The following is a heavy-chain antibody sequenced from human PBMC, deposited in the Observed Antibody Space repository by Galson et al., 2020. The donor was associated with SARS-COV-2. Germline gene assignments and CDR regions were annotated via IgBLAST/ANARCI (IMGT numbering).Heavy chain of an antibody. CDR2: ISSSSSYT. D-gene: IGHD6-13*01. CDR3: ASERSRAAAGTFDY. CDR1: GFTFSDYY. V-gene: IGHV3-11*06. Sequence: GGSLRLSCAASGFTFSDYYMRWIRQAPGKGLEWVSYISSSSSYTNYADSVKGRFTISRDNAKNSLYLQMNSLRAEDTAVYYCASERSRAAAGTFDYWGQGTLVTVSS. J-gene: IGHJ4*02.